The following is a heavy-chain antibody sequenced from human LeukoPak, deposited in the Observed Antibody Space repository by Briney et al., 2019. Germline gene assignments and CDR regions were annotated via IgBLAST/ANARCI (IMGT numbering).Heavy chain of an antibody. V-gene: IGHV3-48*01. CDR3: ARAGFTFNTYYYDSSGGFDI. J-gene: IGHJ3*02. Sequence: PGGSLRLSCAASGFTFSSYSMNWVRQAPGKGLEWVSYISSSSSTIYYADSVKGRFTISRDNAKNSLYLQTNSLRAEDTAVYYCARAGFTFNTYYYDSSGGFDIWGQGTMVTVSS. D-gene: IGHD3-22*01. CDR1: GFTFSSYS. CDR2: ISSSSSTI.